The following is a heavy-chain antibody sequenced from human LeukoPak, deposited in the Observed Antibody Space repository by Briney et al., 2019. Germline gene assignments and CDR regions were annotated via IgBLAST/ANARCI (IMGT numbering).Heavy chain of an antibody. CDR2: IYYTGST. CDR3: ARHSGSGSESRPFDP. J-gene: IGHJ5*02. CDR1: GGSVTSGGFY. V-gene: IGHV4-39*01. Sequence: PSETLSLTCSVSGGSVTSGGFYWGWLRQPPEKGPEWIATIYYTGSTYYNPSLKSRVTISIDTSKNQFSLRMTSVTATDTAVYHCARHSGSGSESRPFDPWGQGTLVTVSS. D-gene: IGHD3-10*01.